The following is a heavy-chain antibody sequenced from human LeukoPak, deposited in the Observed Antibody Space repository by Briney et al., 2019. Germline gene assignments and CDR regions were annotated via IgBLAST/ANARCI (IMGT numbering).Heavy chain of an antibody. V-gene: IGHV3-11*04. CDR3: ARVIQQWLVFDY. Sequence: GGSLRLSCAASGFTFSDYYMSWIRQAPGKGLEWVSYISSSGSTIYYADSVKGRFTNSRDNAKNSLYLQMNSLRAEDTAVYYCARVIQQWLVFDYWGQGTLVTVSS. CDR1: GFTFSDYY. J-gene: IGHJ4*02. D-gene: IGHD6-19*01. CDR2: ISSSGSTI.